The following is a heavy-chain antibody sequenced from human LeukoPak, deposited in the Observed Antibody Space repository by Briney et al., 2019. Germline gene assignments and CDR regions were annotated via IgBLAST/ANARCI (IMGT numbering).Heavy chain of an antibody. Sequence: GGSLRLSCAASGFTFTSYAMSWVRQAPGKGLEWVSAITGSGDTTYYAASVKGRFTISRDNSKNTLYLQMSSLRDEDTAVYYCARDYDWAFDFWGQGTRVTVSS. D-gene: IGHD3-9*01. V-gene: IGHV3-23*01. CDR2: ITGSGDTT. CDR3: ARDYDWAFDF. CDR1: GFTFTSYA. J-gene: IGHJ4*02.